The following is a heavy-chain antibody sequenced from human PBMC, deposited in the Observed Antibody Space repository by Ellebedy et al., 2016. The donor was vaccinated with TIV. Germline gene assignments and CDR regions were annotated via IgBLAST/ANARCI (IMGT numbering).Heavy chain of an antibody. V-gene: IGHV3-23*01. J-gene: IGHJ4*02. CDR1: QFTFRNYA. CDR2: ISGSGRGNT. D-gene: IGHD6-19*01. Sequence: GGSLRLXXAASQFTFRNYAMSWVRQAPGKGLEWVSAISGSGRGNTYYAGSVKGRFTISRDDSKNTLYLQMNSLRAEDTAVYYCAKDLGKGGGSVFDYWGQGALVTVSS. CDR3: AKDLGKGGGSVFDY.